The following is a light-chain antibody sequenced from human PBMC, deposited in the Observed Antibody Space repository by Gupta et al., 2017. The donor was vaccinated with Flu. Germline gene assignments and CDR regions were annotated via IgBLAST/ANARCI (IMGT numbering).Light chain of an antibody. Sequence: EVVMTQSPATLSVSPGDRATLSCRASQNVNSNLAWYQQKPGQAPRLLIYGASTRATDIPARFSGGGSGTEFTLTISSLQSEDFAVYYCQQYNNWPPITFGQGTRLEIK. CDR3: QQYNNWPPIT. V-gene: IGKV3-15*01. CDR1: QNVNSN. CDR2: GAS. J-gene: IGKJ5*01.